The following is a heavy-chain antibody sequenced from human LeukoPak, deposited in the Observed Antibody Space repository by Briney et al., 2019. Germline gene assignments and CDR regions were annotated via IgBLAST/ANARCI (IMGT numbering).Heavy chain of an antibody. CDR3: ARSSLSAEKDY. J-gene: IGHJ4*02. V-gene: IGHV4-34*01. D-gene: IGHD6-19*01. CDR1: GGSFSGYY. Sequence: SETLSLTCAVYGGSFSGYYWSWIRQPPGKGLEWIGEINHSGSTNYNPSLKSRVTISVDTSKNQFSLKLSSVTAADTAVYYCARSSLSAEKDYWGQGTLVTVSS. CDR2: INHSGST.